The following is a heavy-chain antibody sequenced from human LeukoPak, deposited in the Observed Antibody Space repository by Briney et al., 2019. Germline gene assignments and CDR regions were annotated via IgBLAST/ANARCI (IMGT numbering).Heavy chain of an antibody. V-gene: IGHV1-46*01. Sequence: ASVKVSCKASGYTLTSYYMHWVRQAPGQGLEWMGIINPSGGSTSYAQKFQGRVTMTRDTSTSTVYMELSSLRSEDTAVYYCARAVWGDYGEGPTDYWGQGTLVTVSS. J-gene: IGHJ4*02. CDR2: INPSGGST. CDR3: ARAVWGDYGEGPTDY. D-gene: IGHD4-17*01. CDR1: GYTLTSYY.